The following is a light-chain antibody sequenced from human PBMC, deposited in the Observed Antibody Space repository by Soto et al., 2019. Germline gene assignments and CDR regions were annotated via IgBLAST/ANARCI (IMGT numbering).Light chain of an antibody. V-gene: IGKV1-12*01. CDR1: QDLDRW. J-gene: IGKJ4*01. CDR3: KQSRSFPLT. CDR2: AAS. Sequence: DIQRARSACSLCASVGDRVTTTCRASQDLDRWLAWYQQKPGEAPKVLIYAASNLRSGVPSRFSGSGSGADFSLTISSLQPEDVATYYCKQSRSFPLTFGGGTKVDI.